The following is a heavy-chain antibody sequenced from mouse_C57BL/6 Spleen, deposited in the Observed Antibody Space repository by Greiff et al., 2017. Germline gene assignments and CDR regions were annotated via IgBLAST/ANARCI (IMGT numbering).Heavy chain of an antibody. D-gene: IGHD4-1*01. J-gene: IGHJ2*01. V-gene: IGHV5-4*01. CDR1: GFTFSSYA. CDR3: ARDNRTGFDY. Sequence: EVQLVEPGGGLVKPGGSLKLSCAASGFTFSSYAMPWVRQTPEKRLEWVATISDGGSYTYYPDNVKGRNTISTDNANNNPYLQLSHLKSEDTARYYCARDNRTGFDYWGQGTTLTVSS. CDR2: ISDGGSYT.